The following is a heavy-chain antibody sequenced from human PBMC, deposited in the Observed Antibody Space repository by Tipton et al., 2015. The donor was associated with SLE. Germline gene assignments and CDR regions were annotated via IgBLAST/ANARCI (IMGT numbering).Heavy chain of an antibody. D-gene: IGHD3-3*02. Sequence: SLRLSCVASGFTFNTFAMAWVRQAPGKGLEWVSAISGSGDSTYYAESVKGRFTISRDNSKNMLFLQMNTLRVEDTALYYCAKRGSFYDFWGQGTLVTVSS. CDR1: GFTFNTFA. CDR3: AKRGSFYDF. V-gene: IGHV3-23*01. CDR2: ISGSGDST. J-gene: IGHJ4*02.